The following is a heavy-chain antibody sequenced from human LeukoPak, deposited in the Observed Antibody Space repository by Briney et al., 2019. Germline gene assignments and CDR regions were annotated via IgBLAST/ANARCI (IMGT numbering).Heavy chain of an antibody. D-gene: IGHD6-13*01. CDR1: GDSVSSNSAA. J-gene: IGHJ5*02. CDR3: AASIAAPGYNWFHP. V-gene: IGHV6-1*01. Sequence: SQTLSLTCALSGDSVSSNSAAWGWIRQSPSRGLELLGRTYYRSKWYNDYAVSVKSRIAINPATSQNQFSLQLNSVPPDDTAVYYCAASIAAPGYNWFHPWGQGTLATVSS. CDR2: TYYRSKWYN.